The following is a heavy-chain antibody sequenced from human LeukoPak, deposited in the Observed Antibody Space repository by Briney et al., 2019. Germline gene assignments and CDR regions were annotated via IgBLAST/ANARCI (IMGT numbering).Heavy chain of an antibody. CDR1: GGPNRSGSYF. V-gene: IGHV4-61*02. J-gene: IGHJ4*02. D-gene: IGHD2-15*01. CDR3: ARVICSGGSCRFDY. Sequence: KSSETLSLTCTVSGGPNRSGSYFWSWIRQPAGKGLEWIGRIHTSGSTNYNPSLKSRITMSIDTSKNQFSLKLRSVTAADTAVYYCARVICSGGSCRFDYWGQGTLVTVSS. CDR2: IHTSGST.